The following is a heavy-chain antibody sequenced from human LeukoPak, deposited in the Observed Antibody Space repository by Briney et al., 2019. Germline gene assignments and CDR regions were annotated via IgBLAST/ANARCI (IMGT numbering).Heavy chain of an antibody. CDR3: ARWRHCSGGSCYKKSWFDP. CDR1: GGSFGGYY. CDR2: INHSGST. V-gene: IGHV4-34*01. D-gene: IGHD2-15*01. Sequence: SETLSLTCAVYGGSFGGYYWSWIRQPPGKGLEWIGEINHSGSTNYNPSLKSRVTISVDTSKNQFSLKLSSVTAADTAVYYCARWRHCSGGSCYKKSWFDPWGQGTLVTVSS. J-gene: IGHJ5*02.